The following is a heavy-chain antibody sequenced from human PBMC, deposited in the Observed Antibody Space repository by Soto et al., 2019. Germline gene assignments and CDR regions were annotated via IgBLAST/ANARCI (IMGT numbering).Heavy chain of an antibody. CDR3: ARSSGGSATYWFDA. CDR2: SYYSGST. V-gene: IGHV4-4*02. D-gene: IGHD3-10*01. Sequence: PSETLSLTCGVSGGSISSINWWSWVRQTPGKGLEWIGESYYSGSTNYNPSLPSRVTMSTDKSKNQFFLNLTSVTAADTAVYYCARSSGGSATYWFDAWGQGTLVTVSS. J-gene: IGHJ5*02. CDR1: GGSISSINW.